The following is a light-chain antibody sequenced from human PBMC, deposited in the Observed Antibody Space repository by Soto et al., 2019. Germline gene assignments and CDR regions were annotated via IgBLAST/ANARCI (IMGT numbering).Light chain of an antibody. CDR2: DAS. Sequence: EIVLTQSPGTLSLSPGERATLSCRASQSVKTFLVWYQHRPGQAPRVLIYDASHRASGIPARFSGSGSGTDFTLTINSLQSEDFAVYYCQQYNNWPLTFGGGTKVDIK. CDR1: QSVKTF. V-gene: IGKV3D-15*01. J-gene: IGKJ4*01. CDR3: QQYNNWPLT.